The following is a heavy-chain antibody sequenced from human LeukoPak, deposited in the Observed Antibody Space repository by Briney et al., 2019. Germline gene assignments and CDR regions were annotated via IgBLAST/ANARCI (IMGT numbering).Heavy chain of an antibody. Sequence: SETLSLTCTVSGGSISRHYLNWIRQPPGKGLEWVGYIDYSGSTDYNPSLKSRVTFSVDTSKKQFSLKLSSVTAADTAVYYCARGYSSGWYYFDYWGQGTLVTASS. CDR1: GGSISRHY. CDR2: IDYSGST. CDR3: ARGYSSGWYYFDY. J-gene: IGHJ4*02. V-gene: IGHV4-59*11. D-gene: IGHD6-19*01.